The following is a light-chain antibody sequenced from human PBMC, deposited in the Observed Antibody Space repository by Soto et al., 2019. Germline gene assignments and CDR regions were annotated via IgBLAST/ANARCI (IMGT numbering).Light chain of an antibody. J-gene: IGLJ1*01. CDR2: DVS. CDR3: SSYTTSNTRQIV. CDR1: SSDVGGYNC. V-gene: IGLV2-14*03. Sequence: QSVLTQPASVSGSPGQSITISCTGTSSDVGGYNCVSWYQHHPGKAPKLMIFDVSNRPSGVSNRFSGSKSGNTASLTISGLQPEDEADYYCSSYTTSNTRQIVFGTGTKVTVL.